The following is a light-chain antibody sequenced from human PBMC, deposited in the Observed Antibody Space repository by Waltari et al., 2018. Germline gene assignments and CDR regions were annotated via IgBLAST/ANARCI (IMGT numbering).Light chain of an antibody. Sequence: QLVLTQSPSASASLGASVKHTCTLSSGHTTNIIARLQQKPEKGPRYLMKVNSDGSHNKGVEIPDRFSGSSSGAERYLTISSLQSEDEADYYCQTGGHGTWVFGGGTRLTVL. CDR3: QTGGHGTWV. V-gene: IGLV4-69*01. CDR2: VNSDGSH. CDR1: SGHTTNI. J-gene: IGLJ3*02.